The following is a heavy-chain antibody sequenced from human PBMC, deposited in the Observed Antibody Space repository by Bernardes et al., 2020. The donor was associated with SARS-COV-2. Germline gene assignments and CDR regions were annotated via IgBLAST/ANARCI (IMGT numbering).Heavy chain of an antibody. CDR3: ARGTNSVNMILVVIGFTVYFDY. CDR1: GGSISSDY. D-gene: IGHD3-22*01. J-gene: IGHJ4*02. Sequence: SETLSLTCTVSGGSISSDYWSWIRQPAGKGLEWIGRTGTTNYNPSLKSRVTMSVDTSKNQFSLNLRSLTAADTAVYYCARGTNSVNMILVVIGFTVYFDYWGQGTLVTVSS. V-gene: IGHV4-4*07. CDR2: TGTT.